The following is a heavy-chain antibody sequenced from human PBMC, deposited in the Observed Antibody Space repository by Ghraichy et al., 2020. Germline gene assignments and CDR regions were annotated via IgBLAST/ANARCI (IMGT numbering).Heavy chain of an antibody. Sequence: GGSLRLSCAASGFTLSSFDMHWVRQAPGKGLEWVAVISYDGSNKYYADSVKGRFTISRDISKNTVYLQMSSLRSDDTAVYHCVLGLGSGSDFDYWGQGTLVTVSS. V-gene: IGHV3-30*03. CDR3: VLGLGSGSDFDY. J-gene: IGHJ4*02. CDR1: GFTLSSFD. D-gene: IGHD3-10*01. CDR2: ISYDGSNK.